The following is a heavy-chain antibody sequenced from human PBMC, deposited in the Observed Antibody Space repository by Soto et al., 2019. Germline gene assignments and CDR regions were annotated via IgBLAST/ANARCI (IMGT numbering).Heavy chain of an antibody. D-gene: IGHD2-8*01. CDR2: ISAYNGNT. J-gene: IGHJ4*02. CDR1: GYTFTSYG. CDR3: ARDRLSLSLDDIVLMVYASQLFDY. Sequence: ASVKVSCKASGYTFTSYGISWVRQAPGQGLEWMGWISAYNGNTNYAQKLQGRVTMTTDTSTSTAYMELRSLRSDDTAVYYCARDRLSLSLDDIVLMVYASQLFDYWGQGTLVTGSS. V-gene: IGHV1-18*01.